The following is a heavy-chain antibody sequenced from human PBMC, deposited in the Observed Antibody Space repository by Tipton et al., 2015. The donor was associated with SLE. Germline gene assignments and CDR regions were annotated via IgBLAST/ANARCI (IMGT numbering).Heavy chain of an antibody. CDR1: GGSISSSSYY. D-gene: IGHD2-2*01. CDR3: ARGERSSMPDY. J-gene: IGHJ4*02. CDR2: IYYSGST. V-gene: IGHV4-39*07. Sequence: TLSLTCTVSGGSISSSSYYWGWIRQPPGKGLEWIGSIYYSGSTYYNPSLESRVTISIDTSKNQFSLRLNSVTAADTAVYYCARGERSSMPDYWGQGTLVTVSS.